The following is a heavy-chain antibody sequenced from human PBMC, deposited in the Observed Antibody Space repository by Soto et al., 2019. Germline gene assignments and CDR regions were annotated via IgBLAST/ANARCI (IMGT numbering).Heavy chain of an antibody. CDR1: GYTFTSYG. Sequence: ASVKVSCKASGYTFTSYGISWVRQAPGQGLEWMGWISADNGNTKYSQKFQGRVTITRDTSASTAYMELSSLRSEDTAVYYCARDGRRGWDYWGQGTLVTVSS. J-gene: IGHJ4*02. V-gene: IGHV1-3*01. D-gene: IGHD6-19*01. CDR2: ISADNGNT. CDR3: ARDGRRGWDY.